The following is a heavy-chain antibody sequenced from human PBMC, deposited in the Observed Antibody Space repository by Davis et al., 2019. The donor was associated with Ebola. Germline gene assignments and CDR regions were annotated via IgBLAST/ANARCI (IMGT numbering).Heavy chain of an antibody. CDR2: INAGNGNT. V-gene: IGHV1-3*01. CDR3: AREFRLPTTEYSSGYYFDY. CDR1: GYTFTNYA. J-gene: IGHJ4*02. Sequence: AASVKVSCKASGYTFTNYAMHWVRQAPGQRLEWMGWINAGNGNTKYSQKFQGRVTITRDTSASTAYMELSSLRSEDTAVYYCAREFRLPTTEYSSGYYFDYWGQGTLVTVSS. D-gene: IGHD6-19*01.